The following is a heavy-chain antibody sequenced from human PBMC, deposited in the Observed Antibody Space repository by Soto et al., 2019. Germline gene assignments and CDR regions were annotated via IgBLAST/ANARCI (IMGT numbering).Heavy chain of an antibody. CDR3: ARADGGGDCCHYYYYGVDV. V-gene: IGHV1-69*11. CDR1: GGGFSSYA. Sequence: QVQLVQSGAEVKKPGSSVKVSCKTSGGGFSSYAITWVRQAPGQGLEWMGGIVPMLGTTNYAQKFQGRVTISADGFSSRAYFELSSLTSADTAVYFCARADGGGDCCHYYYYGVDVWGQGTTVTVSS. J-gene: IGHJ6*02. D-gene: IGHD2-21*02. CDR2: IVPMLGTT.